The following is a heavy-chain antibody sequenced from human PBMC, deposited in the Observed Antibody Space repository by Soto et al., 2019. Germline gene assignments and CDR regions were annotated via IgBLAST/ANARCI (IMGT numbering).Heavy chain of an antibody. CDR1: GWSISSFY. Sequence: ETLSLSVTFSGWSISSFYLSWIRQPAGKGLEWIGRIYSGGRNNYNPSLKSRVTMSVDTSKNQFSLRLSSVTAADKAMYYCARGSSRWDYWGQGTLVIVSS. D-gene: IGHD6-13*01. CDR3: ARGSSRWDY. J-gene: IGHJ4*02. CDR2: IYSGGRN. V-gene: IGHV4-4*07.